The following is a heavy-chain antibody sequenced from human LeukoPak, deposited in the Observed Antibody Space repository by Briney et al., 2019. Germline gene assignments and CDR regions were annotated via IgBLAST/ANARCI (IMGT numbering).Heavy chain of an antibody. Sequence: GGSLRLSCAASGFTFSSYAMSWVRQAPGKGLEWVSAISGSGGSTYYADSVKGRFTISRDNSKNTLYLQMNSLRAEDTAVYYCAKDRRGYDILTGYFYYYYGMDVWGQGTTVTVSS. CDR2: ISGSGGST. CDR1: GFTFSSYA. J-gene: IGHJ6*02. D-gene: IGHD3-9*01. CDR3: AKDRRGYDILTGYFYYYYGMDV. V-gene: IGHV3-23*01.